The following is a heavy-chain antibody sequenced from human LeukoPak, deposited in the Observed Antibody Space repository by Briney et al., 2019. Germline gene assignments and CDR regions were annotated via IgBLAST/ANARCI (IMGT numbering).Heavy chain of an antibody. CDR3: AKDRGRIAPTAYGMDV. V-gene: IGHV3-30*18. CDR2: ISYDGSNK. CDR1: GFTFSSYG. D-gene: IGHD2-21*01. Sequence: GRSLRLSCAASGFTFSSYGMHWVRQAPGKGLEWVAVISYDGSNKYYADSVKGRFTISRDNSKNTLYLQMNSLRAEDTTVYYCAKDRGRIAPTAYGMDVWGQGTTVTASS. J-gene: IGHJ6*02.